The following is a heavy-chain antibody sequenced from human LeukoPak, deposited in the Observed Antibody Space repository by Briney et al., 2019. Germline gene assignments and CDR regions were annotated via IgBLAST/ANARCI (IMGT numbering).Heavy chain of an antibody. J-gene: IGHJ2*01. V-gene: IGHV1-46*01. CDR1: GYTFTSQY. D-gene: IGHD1-7*01. CDR2: INPSGGTT. CDR3: AREIRGTPYFDL. Sequence: ASVKVSCKASGYTFTSQYMHWVRQAPGQGLEWMGIINPSGGTTTYAQKFQGRVTMTRDTSTSTVYMELSSLTSEDTAVYYCAREIRGTPYFDLWGRGTLVTVSS.